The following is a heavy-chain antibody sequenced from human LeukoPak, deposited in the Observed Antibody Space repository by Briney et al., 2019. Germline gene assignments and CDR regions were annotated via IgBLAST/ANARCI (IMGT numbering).Heavy chain of an antibody. CDR3: ARDPRLERRYYFDY. CDR2: IYYSGST. J-gene: IGHJ4*02. V-gene: IGHV4-39*07. Sequence: SETLSLTCTVSGGSISSYYWSWIRQPPGKGLEWIGSIYYSGSTYYNPSLKSRVTISVDTSKNQFSLKLSSVTAADTAVYYCARDPRLERRYYFDYWGQGTLVTVSS. D-gene: IGHD1-1*01. CDR1: GGSISSYY.